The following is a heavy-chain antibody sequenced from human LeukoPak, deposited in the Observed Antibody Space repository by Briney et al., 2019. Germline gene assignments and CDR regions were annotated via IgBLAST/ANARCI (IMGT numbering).Heavy chain of an antibody. J-gene: IGHJ4*02. CDR1: GFTFSSYW. CDR3: ASSTQISKYADY. Sequence: GGSLRLSCAASGFTFSSYWMHWVRQAPGKGLVWVSRINSDGSVTTYADSVRGRFTISRDNAKSTLYLQMNSLRAEDTAVYYCASSTQISKYADYWGQGALVTVSS. CDR2: INSDGSVT. V-gene: IGHV3-74*01. D-gene: IGHD2-2*01.